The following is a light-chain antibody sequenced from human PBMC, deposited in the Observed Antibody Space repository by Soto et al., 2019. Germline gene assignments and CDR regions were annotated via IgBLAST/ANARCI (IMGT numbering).Light chain of an antibody. V-gene: IGKV3-20*01. J-gene: IGKJ1*01. CDR3: QQYGSSPGT. CDR2: GAS. CDR1: QSVSSSY. Sequence: EIVLTQSPGTLSLSPGERATLSCRASQSVSSSYLAWYQQRPGQAPRLLIYGASSRATGIPDRFSGSGSGTDFTLTMSRLEPYDFAVYYCQQYGSSPGTFGQGTKVEIK.